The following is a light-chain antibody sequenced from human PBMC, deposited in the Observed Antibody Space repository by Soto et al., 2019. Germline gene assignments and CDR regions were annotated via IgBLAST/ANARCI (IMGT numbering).Light chain of an antibody. J-gene: IGKJ5*01. Sequence: DIQMTQSPSSLSASVGDRVTITCQASQDISNYLNSYQLKPGKAPKLLIFDATNLETGVPSRFSGGGSRTHFSFTISSLQPEDFATYYCHQYDSLPPTFGQGTRLEIK. CDR3: HQYDSLPPT. CDR1: QDISNY. CDR2: DAT. V-gene: IGKV1-33*01.